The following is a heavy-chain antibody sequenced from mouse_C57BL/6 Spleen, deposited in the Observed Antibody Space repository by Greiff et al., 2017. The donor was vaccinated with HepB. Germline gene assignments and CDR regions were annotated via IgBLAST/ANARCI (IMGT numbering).Heavy chain of an antibody. D-gene: IGHD2-1*01. CDR1: GYTFTSYW. J-gene: IGHJ1*03. CDR3: ARQNGNYGLYFDV. Sequence: QVQLQQPGAELVRPGSSVKLSCKASGYTFTSYWMHWVKQRPIQGLEWIGNIDPSDSETHYNQKFKDKATLTVDKSSSTAYMQLSSLTSEDSAVYSCARQNGNYGLYFDVWGTGTTVTVSS. V-gene: IGHV1-52*01. CDR2: IDPSDSET.